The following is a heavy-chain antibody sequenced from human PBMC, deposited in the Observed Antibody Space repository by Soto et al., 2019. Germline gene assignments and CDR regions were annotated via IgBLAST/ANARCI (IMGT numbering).Heavy chain of an antibody. CDR3: ARGYYYGSGRQIDY. CDR2: INHSGST. V-gene: IGHV4-34*01. Sequence: ASETLSLTCAVYGGSFSGYYWSWIRQPPGKGLEWIGEINHSGSTNYNPSLKSRVTISVDTSKNQFSLKLSSVTAADTAVYYCARGYYYGSGRQIDYWGQGTLVTVSS. CDR1: GGSFSGYY. D-gene: IGHD3-10*01. J-gene: IGHJ4*02.